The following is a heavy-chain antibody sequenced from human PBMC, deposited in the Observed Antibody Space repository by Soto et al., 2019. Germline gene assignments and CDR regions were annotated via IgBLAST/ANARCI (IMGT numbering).Heavy chain of an antibody. D-gene: IGHD3-3*01. CDR1: GFSVTNVGMG. CDR2: ISSKDEK. Sequence: QVTLKESGPVLVKPTETLTLTCTVSGFSVTNVGMGVSWIRQPPGKALEWLAHISSKDEKTYSASLKSRLTISTDTSKSQVVLTMSNLDPVDTATYYCARRKGGSEYDFWSGYSFDKWGQGTLVTVSS. CDR3: ARRKGGSEYDFWSGYSFDK. V-gene: IGHV2-26*01. J-gene: IGHJ4*02.